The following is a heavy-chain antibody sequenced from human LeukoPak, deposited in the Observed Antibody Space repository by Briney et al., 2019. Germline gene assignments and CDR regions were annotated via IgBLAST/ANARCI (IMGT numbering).Heavy chain of an antibody. V-gene: IGHV4-61*02. J-gene: IGHJ6*03. CDR1: GDSINSGNYY. Sequence: SESLSLTCTVSGDSINSGNYYWSWIRQPAGKGLEWIGRIYTRGNTNYNPSLMSRATISVDTSKNQFSLKLSSVTAADTAVYYCARDSEASGYYYCYYYYMDVWGKGTPVTVSS. CDR3: ARDSEASGYYYCYYYYMDV. CDR2: IYTRGNT. D-gene: IGHD3-22*01.